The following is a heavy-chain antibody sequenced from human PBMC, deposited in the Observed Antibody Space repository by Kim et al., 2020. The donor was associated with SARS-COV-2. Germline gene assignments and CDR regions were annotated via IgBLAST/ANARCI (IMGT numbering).Heavy chain of an antibody. V-gene: IGHV4-34*01. CDR3: ARGPLVVPAALDY. Sequence: YTPSLKSRVTISVETSKNQFSLKLSSVTAADTAVYYCARGPLVVPAALDYWGQGTLVTVSS. J-gene: IGHJ4*02. D-gene: IGHD2-2*01.